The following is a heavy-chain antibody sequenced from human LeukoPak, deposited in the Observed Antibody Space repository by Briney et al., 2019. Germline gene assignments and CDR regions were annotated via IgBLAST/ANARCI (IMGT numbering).Heavy chain of an antibody. J-gene: IGHJ3*02. CDR1: GGSISSYY. D-gene: IGHD1-26*01. CDR2: IYYSGST. V-gene: IGHV4-59*08. Sequence: SETLSLTCTVSGGSISSYYWSWIRQPPGKGLEWIGYIYYSGSTNYNPSLKSRVTISVDTSKNQFSLKLSSVTAADTAVYYCASWGGSYMGAFDIWGQGTMVTVSP. CDR3: ASWGGSYMGAFDI.